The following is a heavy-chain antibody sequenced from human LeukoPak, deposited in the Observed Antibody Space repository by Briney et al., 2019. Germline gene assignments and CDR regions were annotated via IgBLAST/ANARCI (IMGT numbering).Heavy chain of an antibody. CDR1: GGSISSYY. CDR2: IYYSGST. Sequence: SETLSLTCTVSGGSISSYYWSWIRQPPGKGLEWIGYIYYSGSTNYNPSLRSRVTMSVDTSKNQLSLKLSSVTAADTAVYYCARDKDYFDSGGAFDIWGQGTMVTVSS. D-gene: IGHD3-22*01. V-gene: IGHV4-59*01. J-gene: IGHJ3*02. CDR3: ARDKDYFDSGGAFDI.